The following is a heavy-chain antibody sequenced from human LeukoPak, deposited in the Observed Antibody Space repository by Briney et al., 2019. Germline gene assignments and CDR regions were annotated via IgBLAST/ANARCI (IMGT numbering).Heavy chain of an antibody. J-gene: IGHJ4*02. D-gene: IGHD6-13*01. Sequence: GGSLRHSCAASGLTFSSYAMSWVRQPPGKGLEWVSTISGSGGNTYFADSVKGRFTISRDNSKNTLYLQMNSLRAEDTAVYYCAKGRYSSSWYEFDYWGQGTLVTVSS. CDR2: ISGSGGNT. CDR3: AKGRYSSSWYEFDY. V-gene: IGHV3-23*01. CDR1: GLTFSSYA.